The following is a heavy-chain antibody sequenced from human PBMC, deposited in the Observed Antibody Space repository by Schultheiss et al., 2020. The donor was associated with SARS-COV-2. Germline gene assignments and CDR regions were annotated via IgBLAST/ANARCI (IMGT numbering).Heavy chain of an antibody. V-gene: IGHV1-8*01. CDR1: GYTFTDFD. J-gene: IGHJ4*02. Sequence: ASVKVSCKASGYTFTDFDITWVRQATGQGLEWMGWMNLNSYTTGYAQKFQGRVTMTWSSSITTAYMELTRLTSDDTAVYYCASYTYYYDSSGYSFDYWGQGTLVTVSS. CDR2: MNLNSYTT. CDR3: ASYTYYYDSSGYSFDY. D-gene: IGHD3-22*01.